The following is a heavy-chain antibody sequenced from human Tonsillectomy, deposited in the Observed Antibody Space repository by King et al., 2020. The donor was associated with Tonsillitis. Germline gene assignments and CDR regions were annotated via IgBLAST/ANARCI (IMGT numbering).Heavy chain of an antibody. CDR2: ISSSSNYI. CDR1: GFTFSSYS. J-gene: IGHJ6*02. V-gene: IGHV3-21*01. CDR3: ARDLYCSSTSCYAENGMDV. Sequence: AQLVQSGGGLVKPGGSLRLSCAASGFTFSSYSMNWVRQAPGKGLEWVSSISSSSNYINYADSVRGRFTISRDNAKNSLYLQMNTLRAEDTAVYYCARDLYCSSTSCYAENGMDVWGQGTTVTVSS. D-gene: IGHD2-2*01.